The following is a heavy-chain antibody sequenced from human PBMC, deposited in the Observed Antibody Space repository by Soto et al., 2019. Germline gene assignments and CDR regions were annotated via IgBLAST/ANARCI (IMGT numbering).Heavy chain of an antibody. CDR3: ATADYYGSGRVFDY. Sequence: SETLSLTCTVSGGSISSYYWSWIRQPAGKGLEWIGRIYTSGSTNYNPSLKSRVTMSVDTSKNQFSLKLSSLRSEDTAVYYCATADYYGSGRVFDYWGQGTLVTVSS. J-gene: IGHJ4*02. CDR2: IYTSGST. V-gene: IGHV4-4*07. D-gene: IGHD3-10*01. CDR1: GGSISSYY.